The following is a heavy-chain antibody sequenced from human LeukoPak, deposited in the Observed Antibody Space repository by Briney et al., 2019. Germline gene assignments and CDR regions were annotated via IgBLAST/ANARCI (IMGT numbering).Heavy chain of an antibody. CDR3: AKDDRRYCSGGSCYDLGY. CDR1: GFTFSSYG. V-gene: IGHV3-30*18. CDR2: ISYDGSNK. Sequence: RSLRLSCAASGFTFSSYGMHWVRQAPGKGLEWVAVISYDGSNKYYADSVKGRFTISRDNSKNTLYLQMNSLRAEDTAVYYCAKDDRRYCSGGSCYDLGYWGQGTLVTVSS. J-gene: IGHJ4*02. D-gene: IGHD2-15*01.